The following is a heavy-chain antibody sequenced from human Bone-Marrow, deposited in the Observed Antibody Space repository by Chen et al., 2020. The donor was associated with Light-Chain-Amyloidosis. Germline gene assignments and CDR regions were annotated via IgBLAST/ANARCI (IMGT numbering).Heavy chain of an antibody. D-gene: IGHD2-15*01. CDR2: IDYAGSFFFSGGT. V-gene: IGHV4-39*01. J-gene: IGHJ5*02. CDR3: TRHVCRKVNYNWFDP. Sequence: HLQVQESGPGLVKPSETLSLNCSVFGGSISSSNYSWGWIRQPPGKGLEWIGSIDYAGSFFFSGGTYYNPSLKSRVTISVDTSKNQFSLKLSSVTAADTALYFCTRHVCRKVNYNWFDPWGQGILVTVSS. CDR1: GGSISSSNYS.